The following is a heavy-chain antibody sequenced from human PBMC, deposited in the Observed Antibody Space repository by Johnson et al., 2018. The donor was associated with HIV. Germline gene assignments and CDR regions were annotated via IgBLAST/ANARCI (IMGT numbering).Heavy chain of an antibody. Sequence: VQLVESGGGLVQPGGSLRLSCTGSGFTFSSFWLSWVRQAPGKGLEWLANIKQDGSEKNYVDSVKGRFTITRDNAKNSLYLQMNSLRAEDTAVYYCARGRGYYYDSGPDAFDIWGQVTMVTVSS. CDR2: IKQDGSEK. D-gene: IGHD3-22*01. V-gene: IGHV3-7*01. CDR3: ARGRGYYYDSGPDAFDI. J-gene: IGHJ3*02. CDR1: GFTFSSFW.